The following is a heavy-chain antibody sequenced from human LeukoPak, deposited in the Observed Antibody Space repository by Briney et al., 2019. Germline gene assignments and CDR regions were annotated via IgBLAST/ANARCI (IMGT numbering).Heavy chain of an antibody. CDR1: GGTFISYA. V-gene: IGHV1-69*05. CDR3: ARPARYYYDSSGYYYFDY. CDR2: IIPIFGTA. J-gene: IGHJ4*02. D-gene: IGHD3-22*01. Sequence: ASVKVSCKASGGTFISYAISWVRQAPGQGLEWMGGIIPIFGTANYAQKFQGRVTITTDESTSTAYMELSSLRSEDTAVYYCARPARYYYDSSGYYYFDYWGQGTLVTVSS.